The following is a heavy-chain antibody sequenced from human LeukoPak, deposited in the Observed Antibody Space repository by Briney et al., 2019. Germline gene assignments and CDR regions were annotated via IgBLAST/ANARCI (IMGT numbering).Heavy chain of an antibody. Sequence: ASVKVSCKASGYTFTSYGISWVRQAPGQGLEWMGWISAYNGNTNYAQKLQGRVTMTTDTSTSTAYMELRSLRSDDTAVYYCARVDYDSSIEPNYYGMDVWGQGTTVTVSS. CDR3: ARVDYDSSIEPNYYGMDV. CDR1: GYTFTSYG. CDR2: ISAYNGNT. D-gene: IGHD3-22*01. J-gene: IGHJ6*02. V-gene: IGHV1-18*01.